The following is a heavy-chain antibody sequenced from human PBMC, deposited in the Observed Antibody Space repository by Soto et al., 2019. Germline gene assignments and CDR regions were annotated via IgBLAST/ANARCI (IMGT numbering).Heavy chain of an antibody. J-gene: IGHJ3*02. CDR3: ARARLSAVYAFDI. CDR2: VYEIGYT. V-gene: IGHV4-31*03. Sequence: PSETLSLTCTVSGASVSTGSYYWGWVRQRPGRGLEWIGYVYEIGYTYYNMSLKSRLTISLDRSNNQFSLGLTSVTAADTAMYYCARARLSAVYAFDIWGQGTMVTVSS. CDR1: GASVSTGSYY. D-gene: IGHD1-20*01.